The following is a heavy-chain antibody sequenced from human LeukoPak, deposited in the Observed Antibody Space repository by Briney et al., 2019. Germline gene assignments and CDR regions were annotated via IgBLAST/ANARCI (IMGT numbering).Heavy chain of an antibody. CDR3: ARALQNYYYGMDV. CDR2: IFYSGST. V-gene: IGHV4-59*01. Sequence: SETLSLTCTVSGGSISSYYWSWIRQPPGKGLEWMGYIFYSGSTTYNPSPKSRVTISQDTSKNQVSLMLRSVTAADTAVYYCARALQNYYYGMDVWGQGTSVTVSS. CDR1: GGSISSYY. J-gene: IGHJ6*02.